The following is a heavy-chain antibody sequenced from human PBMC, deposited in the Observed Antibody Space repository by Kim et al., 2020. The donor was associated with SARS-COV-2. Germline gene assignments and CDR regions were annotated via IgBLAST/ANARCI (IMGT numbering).Heavy chain of an antibody. D-gene: IGHD3-3*02. Sequence: SETLSLTCGVDGGPFGDYYWAWIRQPPGKGLEWIGEINRRGKTNFNPSLKSRVSISIDTSKNQFSLRLMSVTAADAAVYFCGRGHLPINPWGQGTLSPSP. CDR2: INRRGKT. J-gene: IGHJ5*02. CDR1: GGPFGDYY. V-gene: IGHV4-34*01. CDR3: GRGHLPINP.